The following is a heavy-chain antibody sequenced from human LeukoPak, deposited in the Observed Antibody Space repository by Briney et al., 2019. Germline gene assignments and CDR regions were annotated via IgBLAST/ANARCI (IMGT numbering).Heavy chain of an antibody. CDR2: IYYSGST. Sequence: SETLSLTCTVSGGSISSYYWSWIRQPPGKGLEWIGYIYYSGSTNYNPSLKSRVTISVDTSKNQFSLKLSSVTAADTVVYYCARPGSYGDYVEAFDIWGQGTMVTVSS. D-gene: IGHD4-17*01. V-gene: IGHV4-59*08. J-gene: IGHJ3*02. CDR3: ARPGSYGDYVEAFDI. CDR1: GGSISSYY.